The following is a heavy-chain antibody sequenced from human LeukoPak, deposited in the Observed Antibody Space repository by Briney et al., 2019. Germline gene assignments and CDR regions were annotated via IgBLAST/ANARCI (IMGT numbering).Heavy chain of an antibody. D-gene: IGHD6-19*01. J-gene: IGHJ4*02. Sequence: GGSLRLSCAASGFTFSNAWMIWVRQAPGKGLECVARIKSKTHGGTTDYAAPVKGRITISRDDSTNTLYLLMNSLKTEDTAIYYCATGLERGLAVRGTGGFDYWGQGTLVTVSS. CDR2: IKSKTHGGTT. CDR3: ATGLERGLAVRGTGGFDY. V-gene: IGHV3-15*01. CDR1: GFTFSNAW.